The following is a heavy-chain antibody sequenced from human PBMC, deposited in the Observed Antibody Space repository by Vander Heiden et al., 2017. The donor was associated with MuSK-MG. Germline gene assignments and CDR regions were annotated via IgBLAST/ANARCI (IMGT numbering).Heavy chain of an antibody. V-gene: IGHV1-69*01. CDR3: ARDDYYDSSGYYSPGFDY. Sequence: QVQLVQSGAEGKKPGSPVKVSCKASGGPLRRYAISWVRQAPGQGLEWMGGIIPIFGTANYAKKFQGRVTITADESTSTAYRELSSLRSEDTAVYYCARDDYYDSSGYYSPGFDYWGQVTLVTVSS. CDR2: IIPIFGTA. J-gene: IGHJ4*02. D-gene: IGHD3-22*01. CDR1: GGPLRRYA.